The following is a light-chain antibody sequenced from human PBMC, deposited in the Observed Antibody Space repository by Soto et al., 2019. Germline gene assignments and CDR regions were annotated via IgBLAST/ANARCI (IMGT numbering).Light chain of an antibody. CDR2: GVT. Sequence: QSALTQPASVSGSPGQSITISCTGTSSDIGGFNYVSWFQQHPGTAPKLIIHGVTHRPSGVSTRFSASKSAYTASLTISGLQAEDEADYYCSSFTTNYFYVFGPGTKLTVL. CDR1: SSDIGGFNY. CDR3: SSFTTNYFYV. J-gene: IGLJ1*01. V-gene: IGLV2-14*01.